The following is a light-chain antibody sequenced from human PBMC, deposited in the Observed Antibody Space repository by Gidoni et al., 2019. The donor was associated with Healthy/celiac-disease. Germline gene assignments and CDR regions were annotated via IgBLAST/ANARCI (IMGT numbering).Light chain of an antibody. J-gene: IGKJ1*01. CDR3: QQRSNWPPWT. V-gene: IGKV3-11*01. CDR2: DAS. CDR1: QSVSSY. Sequence: EFVLTQSPATLSLSPGERATLSCRVSQSVSSYLAWYQQKPGQAPRLLIYDASNRATGIPARFSGSGSGTDFTLTISSLEPEDFAVYYCQQRSNWPPWTFGQGTKVEIK.